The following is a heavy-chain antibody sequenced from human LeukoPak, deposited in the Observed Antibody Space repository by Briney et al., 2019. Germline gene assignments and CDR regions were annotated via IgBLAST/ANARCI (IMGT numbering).Heavy chain of an antibody. Sequence: GGSLRLFCAASGFTFSSYPMTWVRQAPGKGLEWVSSMSRGGGSTYYADSVKGRFTISRDNSKNTLYLQMNGLRAEDTAVYYCAKDREYSGSQIDYWGQGTLVTVSS. CDR3: AKDREYSGSQIDY. CDR1: GFTFSSYP. CDR2: MSRGGGST. V-gene: IGHV3-23*01. J-gene: IGHJ4*02. D-gene: IGHD1-26*01.